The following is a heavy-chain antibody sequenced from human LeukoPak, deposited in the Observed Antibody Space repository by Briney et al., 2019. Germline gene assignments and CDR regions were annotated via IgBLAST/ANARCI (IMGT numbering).Heavy chain of an antibody. J-gene: IGHJ6*03. V-gene: IGHV1-18*01. D-gene: IGHD6-6*01. Sequence: ASVKVSSKASDYTFTSYGISWVRQAPGQGLEWMGWISAYNGNRNYAQKLQGRVTMTTDTSTSTAYMELRSLRSDDTAVYYCAYSSSSSYYYYMDVWGKGTTVTVSS. CDR3: AYSSSSSYYYYMDV. CDR2: ISAYNGNR. CDR1: DYTFTSYG.